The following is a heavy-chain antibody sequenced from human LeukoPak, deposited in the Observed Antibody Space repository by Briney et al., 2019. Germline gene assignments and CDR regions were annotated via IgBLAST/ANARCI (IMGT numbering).Heavy chain of an antibody. CDR3: VGSSNYYYHDY. V-gene: IGHV4-39*07. CDR2: IYYSGST. J-gene: IGHJ4*02. CDR1: GGSFSSRSYY. Sequence: SETLSLTCTVSGGSFSSRSYYWGWIRQPPGKGLEWIGSIYYSGSTYYNPSLKSRVTISVDTSKNQFSVKLSSVTAADTAVYFCVGSSNYYYHDYWGQGTLVTVSS. D-gene: IGHD3-22*01.